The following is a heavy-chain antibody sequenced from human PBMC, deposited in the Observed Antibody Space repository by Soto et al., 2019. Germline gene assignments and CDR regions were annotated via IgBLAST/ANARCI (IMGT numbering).Heavy chain of an antibody. D-gene: IGHD3-22*01. CDR3: ARNTDSRRWVGGIDV. CDR2: INPNSGGI. V-gene: IGHV1-2*02. Sequence: GASVKVSCKASGYTFTDYYIHWVRKAPGQGLEWMGWINPNSGGINYAQKFQGRVTVTRDTSVTTGYMELSRLSSDDTAVYYCARNTDSRRWVGGIDVWGQGTTVTVSS. J-gene: IGHJ6*02. CDR1: GYTFTDYY.